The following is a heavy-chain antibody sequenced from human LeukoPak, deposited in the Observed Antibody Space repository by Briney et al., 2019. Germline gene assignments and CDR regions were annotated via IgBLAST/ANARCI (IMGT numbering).Heavy chain of an antibody. CDR2: IYYSGST. D-gene: IGHD6-6*01. CDR1: GGSISSYY. V-gene: IGHV4-59*01. Sequence: PSETLSLTCTVSGGSISSYYWSWIRQPPGKGLEWIGYIYYSGSTNYNPSLKSRVTISVDTSKNQFSLKLSSVTAADTAVYYCARGLLYSSSSSDYWGQRTLVTVSS. J-gene: IGHJ4*02. CDR3: ARGLLYSSSSSDY.